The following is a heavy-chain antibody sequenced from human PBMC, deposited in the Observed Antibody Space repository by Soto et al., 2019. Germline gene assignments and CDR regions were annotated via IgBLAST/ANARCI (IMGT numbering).Heavy chain of an antibody. J-gene: IGHJ5*02. CDR2: ISYDGSNK. CDR1: GFTFSSYA. CDR3: ARVLGYSSGPQGSWFDP. D-gene: IGHD6-25*01. V-gene: IGHV3-30-3*01. Sequence: ESGGGVVQPGRSLRLSCAASGFTFSSYAMHWVRQAPGKGLEWVAVISYDGSNKYYADSVKGRFTISRDNSKNTLYLQMNSLRAEDTAVYYCARVLGYSSGPQGSWFDPWGQGTLVTVSS.